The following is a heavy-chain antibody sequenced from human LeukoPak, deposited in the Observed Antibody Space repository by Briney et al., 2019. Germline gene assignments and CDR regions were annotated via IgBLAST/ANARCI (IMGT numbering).Heavy chain of an antibody. CDR2: ISSSSSYI. CDR1: GFTFSSYS. CDR3: ARGVSLRWAAGNWYFGL. V-gene: IGHV3-21*01. J-gene: IGHJ2*01. D-gene: IGHD4-23*01. Sequence: GGSLRLSCAASGFTFSSYSMNWVRQAPGKGLEWVSSISSSSSYIYYADSVKGRFTISRDNAKNSLYLQMNSLRVEDTAVYYCARGVSLRWAAGNWYFGLWGRGTLVTVSS.